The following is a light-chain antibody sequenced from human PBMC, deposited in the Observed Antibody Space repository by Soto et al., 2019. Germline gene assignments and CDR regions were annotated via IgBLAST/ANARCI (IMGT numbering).Light chain of an antibody. J-gene: IGKJ1*01. V-gene: IGKV3-20*01. CDR2: RAS. CDR3: QQYGSSPQT. CDR1: QSVSSSY. Sequence: EIVLTQSPGTLSLSPGERATLSCRASQSVSSSYLAWYQQKPGQAPRLLVYRASSRATGIPDRFSGSGSGTDFTLTVSRLEPEEFAVYYCQQYGSSPQTFGQGTKVEIK.